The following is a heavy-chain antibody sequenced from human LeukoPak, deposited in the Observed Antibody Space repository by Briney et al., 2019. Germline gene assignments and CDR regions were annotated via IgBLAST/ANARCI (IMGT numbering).Heavy chain of an antibody. Sequence: SETLSLTCTVSGGSISSYYWSWIRQPAGKGLEWIGRIYTSGSTNYNPSLKSRVTMSVDTSKNQFSLKLSSVTAADTAVYYCAIDGDTAMVLNYMDVWGKGTTVTVSS. V-gene: IGHV4-4*07. CDR1: GGSISSYY. CDR3: AIDGDTAMVLNYMDV. J-gene: IGHJ6*03. D-gene: IGHD5-18*01. CDR2: IYTSGST.